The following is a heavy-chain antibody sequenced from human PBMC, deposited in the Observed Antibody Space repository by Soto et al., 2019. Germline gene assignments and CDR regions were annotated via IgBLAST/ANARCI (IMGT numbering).Heavy chain of an antibody. Sequence: SETLSLTCTVSGGSISSYYWSWIRQPPGKGLEWIGYIYYSGSTNYNPYPKSRVTLSVDTSKNQFSLKLSSVTAADTAVYYCATKTGGGWEDGMDVWGQGTTVTVSS. V-gene: IGHV4-59*08. J-gene: IGHJ6*02. CDR2: IYYSGST. D-gene: IGHD6-19*01. CDR1: GGSISSYY. CDR3: ATKTGGGWEDGMDV.